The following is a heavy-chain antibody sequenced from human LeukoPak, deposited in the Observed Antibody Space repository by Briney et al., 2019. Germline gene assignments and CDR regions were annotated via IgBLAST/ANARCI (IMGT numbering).Heavy chain of an antibody. CDR2: INGGSGNT. Sequence: GASVKVSCKASGYTFTDYTMHWLRQAPGQRLDWMGWINGGSGNTKYSPEFQGRVTITRDTSTSTAYMELRSLRSDDTAVYYCARDRDYGDYNTQDLFVYWGQGTLVTVSS. CDR1: GYTFTDYT. D-gene: IGHD4-17*01. CDR3: ARDRDYGDYNTQDLFVY. V-gene: IGHV1-3*01. J-gene: IGHJ4*02.